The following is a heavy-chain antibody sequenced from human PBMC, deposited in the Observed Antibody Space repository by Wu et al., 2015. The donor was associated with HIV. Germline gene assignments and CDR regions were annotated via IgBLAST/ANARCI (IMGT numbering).Heavy chain of an antibody. Sequence: QIRLVQSGADVKKPGASVKVSCTTFGYTFTSYGISWVRQAPGQGLEWMGWISAYNGNTNYAQKLQGRVTMTTDTSTSTAYMELRSLRSDDTAVYYCASSVHGESDFDLWGRGTLVTVSS. CDR3: ASSVHGESDFDL. V-gene: IGHV1-18*01. CDR1: GYTFTSYG. J-gene: IGHJ2*01. CDR2: ISAYNGNT. D-gene: IGHD3-10*01.